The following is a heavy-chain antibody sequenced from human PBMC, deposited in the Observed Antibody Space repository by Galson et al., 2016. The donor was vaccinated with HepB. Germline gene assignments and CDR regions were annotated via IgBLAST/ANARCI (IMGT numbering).Heavy chain of an antibody. CDR1: GGSFSGHY. CDR3: ARGPLLWFGDRGSFDS. D-gene: IGHD3-10*01. J-gene: IGHJ4*02. Sequence: SETLSLTCAVYGGSFSGHYWIWIRQPPGKGLEWIGEINHSGSTNYNPSLKSRVTISVNTSKNQFSLNLSSATAADTAVYYWARGPLLWFGDRGSFDSWGQGTLVTVSS. V-gene: IGHV4-34*01. CDR2: INHSGST.